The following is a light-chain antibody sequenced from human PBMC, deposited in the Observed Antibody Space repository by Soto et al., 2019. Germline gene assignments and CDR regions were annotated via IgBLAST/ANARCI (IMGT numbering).Light chain of an antibody. V-gene: IGKV1-5*01. J-gene: IGKJ2*01. CDR3: HHFCSFPPI. CDR1: QSISNW. Sequence: DIQMTQSPSTLSAYVGDRVTITCRASQSISNWLAWYQQKTGKAPKLLIYDASKLESGVPSRFSGRGSGTEFTPTISSRRPDGFAYLHRHHFCSFPPILGQGAKLELK. CDR2: DAS.